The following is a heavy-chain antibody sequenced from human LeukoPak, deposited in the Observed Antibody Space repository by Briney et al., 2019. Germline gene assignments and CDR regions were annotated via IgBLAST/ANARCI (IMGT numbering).Heavy chain of an antibody. Sequence: KPSETLSLTCTVSGGSISSSSYYWGWIRQPPGKGLEWIGSIYYSGSTYYNPSLKSRVTISVDTSKNQFSLKLSSVTAADTAVYYCARVVATARVFDYWGQGTLVTVSS. CDR2: IYYSGST. V-gene: IGHV4-39*07. D-gene: IGHD5-12*01. J-gene: IGHJ4*02. CDR1: GGSISSSSYY. CDR3: ARVVATARVFDY.